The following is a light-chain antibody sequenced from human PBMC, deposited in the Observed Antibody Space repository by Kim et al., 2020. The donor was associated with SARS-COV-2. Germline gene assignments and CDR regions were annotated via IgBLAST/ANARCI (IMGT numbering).Light chain of an antibody. V-gene: IGKV3-20*01. CDR1: QSVSSSY. Sequence: SPGQGATLSCTCSQSVSSSYLAWYQQKHGQPPRLLIYCASSRATGIPDRFCGGGSGTAFTLTISSLEPEDFAVYYCQQYGSSPETFGQGTKVDIK. J-gene: IGKJ1*01. CDR3: QQYGSSPET. CDR2: CAS.